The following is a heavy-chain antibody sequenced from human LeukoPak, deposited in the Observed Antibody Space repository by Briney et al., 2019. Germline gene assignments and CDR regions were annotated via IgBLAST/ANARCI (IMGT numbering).Heavy chain of an antibody. V-gene: IGHV4-31*03. CDR1: GGSISSGGYY. J-gene: IGHJ4*02. D-gene: IGHD3-3*01. CDR3: ARSPLYDFWSGYHFDY. Sequence: PSETLSLTCTVSGGSISSGGYYWSWIRQHPGKGLEWIGYIYYSGSTYYNPSLKSRVTISVDTSKNQFSLKLSSVTAADTAVYYCARSPLYDFWSGYHFDYWGQGTLVTVSS. CDR2: IYYSGST.